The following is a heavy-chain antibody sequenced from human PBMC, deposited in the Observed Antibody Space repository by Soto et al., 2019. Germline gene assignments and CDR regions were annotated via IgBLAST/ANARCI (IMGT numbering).Heavy chain of an antibody. J-gene: IGHJ4*02. CDR2: IYDGGDA. D-gene: IGHD6-19*01. V-gene: IGHV3-53*01. CDR1: GFSVSTNE. CDR3: VRLYSGWYSDY. Sequence: EVQLVESGGGLIQPGGSLRLSCAASGFSVSTNEMTWVRQAPGKGLEWASGIYDGGDAHYADSVKGRFTISRDNSKNTLYLQMNSLRAEDTAIYYCVRLYSGWYSDYWGPGTLVTVSS.